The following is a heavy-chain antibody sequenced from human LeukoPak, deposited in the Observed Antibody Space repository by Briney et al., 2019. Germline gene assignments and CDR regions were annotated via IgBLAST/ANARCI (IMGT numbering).Heavy chain of an antibody. Sequence: SETLSLTCAVYGGSFSGYHWSWIRQPPGKGLEWIGEINHSGSTNYNPSLKSRVTISVDTSKNQFSLKLSSVTAADTAVYYCARKDRYYYGSGSYGIDYWGQGTLVTVSS. CDR1: GGSFSGYH. D-gene: IGHD3-10*01. CDR2: INHSGST. J-gene: IGHJ4*02. V-gene: IGHV4-34*01. CDR3: ARKDRYYYGSGSYGIDY.